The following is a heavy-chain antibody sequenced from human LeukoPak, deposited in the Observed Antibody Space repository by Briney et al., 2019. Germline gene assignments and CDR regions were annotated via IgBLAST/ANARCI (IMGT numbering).Heavy chain of an antibody. V-gene: IGHV3-23*01. D-gene: IGHD3-9*01. Sequence: PGGSLRLSCAASGFTFSSYAMSWVRQAPGKGLEWVSAISGSGGSTYYADSVKGRFTISRDNSKNTLYPQMNSLRAEDTAVYYCANQPYDNPTSFLFDYWGQGTLVTVSS. J-gene: IGHJ4*02. CDR2: ISGSGGST. CDR1: GFTFSSYA. CDR3: ANQPYDNPTSFLFDY.